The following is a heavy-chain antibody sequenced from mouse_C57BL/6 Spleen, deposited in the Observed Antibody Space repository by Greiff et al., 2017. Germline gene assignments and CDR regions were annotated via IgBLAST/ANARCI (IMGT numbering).Heavy chain of an antibody. D-gene: IGHD1-1*02. CDR1: GYAFSSYW. J-gene: IGHJ2*01. V-gene: IGHV1-80*01. Sequence: VKLVESGAELVKPGASVKISCKASGYAFSSYWMNWVKQRPGKGLEWIGQIYPGDGDTNYNGKFKGKATLTADKSSSTAYMQLSSLTSEDSAVYFCARSLGLRYGPDYWGQGTTLTVSS. CDR2: IYPGDGDT. CDR3: ARSLGLRYGPDY.